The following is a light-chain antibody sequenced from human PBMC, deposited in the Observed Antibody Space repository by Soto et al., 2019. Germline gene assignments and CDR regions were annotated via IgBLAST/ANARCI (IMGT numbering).Light chain of an antibody. CDR1: QGISSY. CDR2: AAS. J-gene: IGKJ2*01. V-gene: IGKV1-8*01. CDR3: QQYYSYSVT. Sequence: AIRMTQSPSPLSASTGDRVTITCRASQGISSYLAWYQQKPGKAPKLLIYAASTLQSGVPSRFSGSGSGTDFTLTISCLQSEDFATYYCQQYYSYSVTFGQGTKLEIK.